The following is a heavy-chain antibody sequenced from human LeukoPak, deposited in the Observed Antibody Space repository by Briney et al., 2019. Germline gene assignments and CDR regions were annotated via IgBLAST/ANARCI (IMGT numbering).Heavy chain of an antibody. J-gene: IGHJ4*02. CDR2: IIPIFGTA. D-gene: IGHD1-1*01. CDR1: GGTFSSYA. V-gene: IGHV1-69*01. CDR3: ARHFGTGDNFDY. Sequence: SVKVSCTASGGTFSSYAISWVRQAPGQGLEWMGGIIPIFGTANYAQKFQGRVTITADESTSTAYMELSSLRSEDTAVYYCARHFGTGDNFDYWGQGTLLIVSS.